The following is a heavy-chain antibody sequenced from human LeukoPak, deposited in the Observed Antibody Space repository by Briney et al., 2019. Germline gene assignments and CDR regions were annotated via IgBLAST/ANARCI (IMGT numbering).Heavy chain of an antibody. CDR2: INHSGST. J-gene: IGHJ5*02. CDR1: GGSFSGYY. D-gene: IGHD3-10*01. V-gene: IGHV4-34*01. Sequence: SETLSLTCAVYGGSFSGYYWSWIRQPPGKGLEWIGEINHSGSTNYNPSLKSRVTISVDTSKNQFSLKLSSVTAADTAVYYCARGLLLWFGEHNWFDPWGQGTLVTVSS. CDR3: ARGLLLWFGEHNWFDP.